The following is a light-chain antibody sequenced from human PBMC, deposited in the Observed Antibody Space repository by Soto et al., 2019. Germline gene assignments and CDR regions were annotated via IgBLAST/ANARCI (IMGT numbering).Light chain of an antibody. V-gene: IGLV1-40*01. CDR3: QSYDSSLSAYV. Sequence: QSVLTQPPSVSGAPGQRVTFSCTGSSSNIGTGYDVHWYQQLPGTAPKLLIYGNSDRPSGVPDRFSGSKSGTSASLAITGLQAEDEADYDCQSYDSSLSAYVFGTGTKLTVL. J-gene: IGLJ1*01. CDR1: SSNIGTGYD. CDR2: GNS.